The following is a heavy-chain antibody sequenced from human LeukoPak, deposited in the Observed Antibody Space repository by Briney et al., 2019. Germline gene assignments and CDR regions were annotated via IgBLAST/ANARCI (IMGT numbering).Heavy chain of an antibody. Sequence: GGSLRLSCAASGFTFNNYGMHWVRQAPGKGLEWVAVISYDGSNKYYADSVKGRFAISRDNSKNTLYLLMNSLRAEDTAVYYCARDSREGYSYGSYFDYWGQGTLVTVSS. D-gene: IGHD5-18*01. CDR1: GFTFNNYG. CDR2: ISYDGSNK. CDR3: ARDSREGYSYGSYFDY. J-gene: IGHJ4*02. V-gene: IGHV3-30*19.